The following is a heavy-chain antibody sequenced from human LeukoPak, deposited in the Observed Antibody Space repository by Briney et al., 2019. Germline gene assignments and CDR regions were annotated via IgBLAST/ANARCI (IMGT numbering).Heavy chain of an antibody. J-gene: IGHJ4*02. CDR2: IYHSGST. CDR1: GGSISSGGYY. D-gene: IGHD1-26*01. V-gene: IGHV4-30-2*01. CDR3: ATGGRVGASMGPFDN. Sequence: SETLSLTCTASGGSISSGGYYWSWIRQPPGKGLEWIGYIYHSGSTYYNPSLKSRVTISVDTSKNQFSLKLTSVTAADTAVYYCATGGRVGASMGPFDNWGQGTLVTVSS.